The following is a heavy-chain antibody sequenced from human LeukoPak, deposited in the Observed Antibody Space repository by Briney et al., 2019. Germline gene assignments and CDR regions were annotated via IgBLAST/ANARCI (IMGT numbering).Heavy chain of an antibody. D-gene: IGHD3-22*01. V-gene: IGHV3-30*18. CDR1: AFTFSSYG. J-gene: IGHJ4*02. CDR3: TKWAGVYDYDSSGYLSGFDY. CDR2: ISYDGSNK. Sequence: GGSLRLSCGASAFTFSSYGMHWVRQAPGKGLEWVAVISYDGSNKYHADSVKGRFTISRDNSKNTLYLQMNSLRPEDTAVYYCTKWAGVYDYDSSGYLSGFDYWGQGTLVAVSS.